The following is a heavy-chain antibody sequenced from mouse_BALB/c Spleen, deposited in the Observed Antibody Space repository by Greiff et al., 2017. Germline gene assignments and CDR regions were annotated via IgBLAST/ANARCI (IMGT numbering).Heavy chain of an antibody. V-gene: IGHV5-4*02. Sequence: DVKLVESGGGLVKPGGSLKLSCAASGFTFSDYYMYWVRQTPEKRLEWVATISDGGSYTYYPDSVKGRFTISRDNAKNNLYLQMSSLKSEDTAMYYCARAHNYYFDYWGQGTTLTVSS. D-gene: IGHD1-3*01. CDR3: ARAHNYYFDY. CDR2: ISDGGSYT. J-gene: IGHJ2*01. CDR1: GFTFSDYY.